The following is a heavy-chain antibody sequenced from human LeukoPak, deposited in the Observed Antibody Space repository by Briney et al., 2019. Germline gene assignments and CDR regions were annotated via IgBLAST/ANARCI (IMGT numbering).Heavy chain of an antibody. D-gene: IGHD3-10*01. CDR1: GFTVSTTY. J-gene: IGHJ4*02. V-gene: IGHV3-66*01. CDR3: ATRGLYYYASGTYLGY. Sequence: GGSLRLSCAASGFTVSTTYMTWVRQAPGKGLEWVSIIYSGGSTDYTDSVKGRFTISRDNSKNTLSLQMNSLRAEDTAVYYCATRGLYYYASGTYLGYWGQGTQVTVSS. CDR2: IYSGGST.